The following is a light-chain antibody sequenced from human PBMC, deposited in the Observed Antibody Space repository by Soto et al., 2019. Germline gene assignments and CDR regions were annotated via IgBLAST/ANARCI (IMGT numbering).Light chain of an antibody. CDR2: DAS. J-gene: IGKJ2*01. Sequence: DIRMTQSPSTLSAVVGDRVTITCRASESVSSSVAWYQQKPGKAPKLLIYDASTLESGVPSRFSGSGFGTELTLTINSLQPDDFGTYYCQQYESFSPYTFGRGNRLEIK. V-gene: IGKV1-5*01. CDR3: QQYESFSPYT. CDR1: ESVSSS.